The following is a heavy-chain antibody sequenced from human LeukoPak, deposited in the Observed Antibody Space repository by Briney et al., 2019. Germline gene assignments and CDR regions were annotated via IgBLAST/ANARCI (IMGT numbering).Heavy chain of an antibody. J-gene: IGHJ4*02. Sequence: GESLKISCRGSGYSFTSHWIGWVRQMPGKGLEWMGMIYPGDSDTRYSPSFQGHVTISVDKSISTAFLQWSSLTASDTAIYYCARGSVGSSFDYWGQGTLVTVSS. CDR3: ARGSVGSSFDY. V-gene: IGHV5-51*01. CDR2: IYPGDSDT. CDR1: GYSFTSHW. D-gene: IGHD3-10*01.